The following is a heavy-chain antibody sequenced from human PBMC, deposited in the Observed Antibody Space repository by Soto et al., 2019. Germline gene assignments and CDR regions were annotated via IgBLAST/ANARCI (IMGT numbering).Heavy chain of an antibody. CDR1: GYTITSYG. Sequence: ASVKASCKASGYTITSYGISWVRQAPGQGLEWMGWISAYNGNTNYAQKLQGRVTMTTDTSTSTAYMELRSLRSDDTAVYYCARDTGIAVTRWFDPWGQGTLVTVSS. CDR3: ARDTGIAVTRWFDP. D-gene: IGHD6-19*01. J-gene: IGHJ5*02. V-gene: IGHV1-18*01. CDR2: ISAYNGNT.